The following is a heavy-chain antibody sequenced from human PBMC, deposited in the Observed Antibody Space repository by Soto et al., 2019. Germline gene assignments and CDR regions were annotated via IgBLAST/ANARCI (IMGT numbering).Heavy chain of an antibody. Sequence: ASVKVSCKASGYTLTSYGISWVRQAPGQGLEWMGWISAYNGNTNYAQKLQGRVTMTTDTSTSTAYMELRSLRSDDTAVYYCARDGYSSSGTNWFDPWGQGTLVTVSS. V-gene: IGHV1-18*01. CDR1: GYTLTSYG. CDR3: ARDGYSSSGTNWFDP. D-gene: IGHD6-13*01. CDR2: ISAYNGNT. J-gene: IGHJ5*02.